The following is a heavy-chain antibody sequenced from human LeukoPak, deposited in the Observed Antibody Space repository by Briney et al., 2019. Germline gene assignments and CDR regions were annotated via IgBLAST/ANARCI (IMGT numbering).Heavy chain of an antibody. CDR3: ARDPLAIVAEDY. V-gene: IGHV4-30-4*01. Sequence: SETLSLTCTVSGGSISSGDYYWSWIRQPPGKGLEWIGYIYYSGSTYYNPSLKSRVTISVDTSKNQFSLKLSSVTAADTAVYYCARDPLAIVAEDYWGQGTLVTVSS. CDR1: GGSISSGDYY. D-gene: IGHD5-12*01. CDR2: IYYSGST. J-gene: IGHJ4*02.